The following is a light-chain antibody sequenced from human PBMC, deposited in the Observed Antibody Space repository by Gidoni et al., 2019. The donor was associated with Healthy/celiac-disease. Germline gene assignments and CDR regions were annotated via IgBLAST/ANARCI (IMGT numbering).Light chain of an antibody. J-gene: IGKJ4*01. CDR3: QQSYSTPLT. CDR1: QSISSY. Sequence: DIQITQSPSSLSASVGDSVTITCRASQSISSYLNWYQQKPGKAPKLLIYAASSLQSGVPSRFSGSGSGTDFTLTISSLQPEDFATYYCQQSYSTPLTFXGXTKVEIK. V-gene: IGKV1-39*01. CDR2: AAS.